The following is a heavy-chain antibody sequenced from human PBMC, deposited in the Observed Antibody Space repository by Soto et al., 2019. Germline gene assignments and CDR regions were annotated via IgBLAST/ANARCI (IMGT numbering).Heavy chain of an antibody. J-gene: IGHJ6*03. D-gene: IGHD2-2*01. CDR2: IYYSGST. Sequence: SETLSLTCTVSGGSISSSSYYWGWIRQPPGKGLEWIGSIYYSGSTYYNPSLKSRVTISVDTSKNQFSLKLSSVTAADTAVYYCARHLNGRVPAAIPLKSLPYYYYYYMDVWGKGTTVTVSS. CDR3: ARHLNGRVPAAIPLKSLPYYYYYYMDV. V-gene: IGHV4-39*01. CDR1: GGSISSSSYY.